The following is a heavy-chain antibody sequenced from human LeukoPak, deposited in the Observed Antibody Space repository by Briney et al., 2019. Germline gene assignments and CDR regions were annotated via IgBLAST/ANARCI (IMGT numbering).Heavy chain of an antibody. CDR1: GGSISSYY. Sequence: KPSETLSLTCTVSGGSISSYYWSWIRQPPGKGLEWIGYIYYSGSTNYNPSLKSRVTISVDTSKNQFSLKLSSVTAADTAVYYCARENLLWRNRGYFDPWGRGTLVTVSS. V-gene: IGHV4-59*01. D-gene: IGHD3-10*01. J-gene: IGHJ2*01. CDR2: IYYSGST. CDR3: ARENLLWRNRGYFDP.